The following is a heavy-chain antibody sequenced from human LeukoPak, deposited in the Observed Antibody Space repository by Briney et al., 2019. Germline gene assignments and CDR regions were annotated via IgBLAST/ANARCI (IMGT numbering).Heavy chain of an antibody. J-gene: IGHJ4*02. CDR2: FDPEDGET. CDR1: GYTLTELS. V-gene: IGHV1-24*01. Sequence: ASVKVSCKVSGYTLTELSMHWVRQAPGKGLEWMGGFDPEDGETIHAQKFQGRVTMTEDTSTDTAYMEQSSLRSEDTAVYYCARQDTAMVNFDYWGQGTLVTVSS. CDR3: ARQDTAMVNFDY. D-gene: IGHD5-18*01.